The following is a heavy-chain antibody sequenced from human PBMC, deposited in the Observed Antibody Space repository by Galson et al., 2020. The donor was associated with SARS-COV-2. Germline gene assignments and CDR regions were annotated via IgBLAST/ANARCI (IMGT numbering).Heavy chain of an antibody. CDR1: GGPISSYY. CDR3: ARSPDCSSTSCYYDAFDI. Sequence: SETLSLTCTVSGGPISSYYWSWIRQPPGKGLEWIGYIYYSGSTNYNPSLKRRVNISVDTSKNQFSLKLSSVTAADTAVYYCARSPDCSSTSCYYDAFDIWGQGTMVTVSS. J-gene: IGHJ3*02. D-gene: IGHD2-2*01. V-gene: IGHV4-59*01. CDR2: IYYSGST.